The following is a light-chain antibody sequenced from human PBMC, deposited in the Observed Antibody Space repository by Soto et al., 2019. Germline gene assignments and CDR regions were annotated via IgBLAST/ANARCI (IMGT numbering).Light chain of an antibody. CDR2: DAS. J-gene: IGKJ1*01. CDR3: QQYGDRPRT. Sequence: EEVLTQSPATLSVSPGDRATLSCVASQDIGSAVAWYHQRSGQAPRLLIFDASIRVPTTPARFSGSVSATEFTLTISSLESEDFAVYFCQQYGDRPRTFGQGTKVDIK. CDR1: QDIGSA. V-gene: IGKV3-15*01.